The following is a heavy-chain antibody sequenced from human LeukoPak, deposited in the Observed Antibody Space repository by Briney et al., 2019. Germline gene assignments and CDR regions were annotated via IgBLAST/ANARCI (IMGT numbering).Heavy chain of an antibody. CDR1: SGFISSYY. CDR3: ARLVDYDNSGDPDIFDI. J-gene: IGHJ3*02. CDR2: INYSGRI. V-gene: IGHV4-59*01. D-gene: IGHD3-22*01. Sequence: PSETLSLTCIVSSGFISSYYWSWLRQTPGKGLVWIAFINYSGRIKYNPSLQSRVSISLDTSKNHFSLQLRSVMAADTSVYYCARLVDYDNSGDPDIFDIWGQGTIVSIS.